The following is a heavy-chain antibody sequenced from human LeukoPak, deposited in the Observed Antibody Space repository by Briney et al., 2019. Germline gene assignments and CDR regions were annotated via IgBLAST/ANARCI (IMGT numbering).Heavy chain of an antibody. D-gene: IGHD4-17*01. CDR1: GFTLSGSA. Sequence: GGSLRLSCAASGFTLSGSAMHWVRRASGKGLEWVGRIRSKANNYETTYAPSVKGRFAISRDDSKNTAYLQMNGLKTEDTAMYYCTRPNYGDYADDYWGQGTLVTVSS. V-gene: IGHV3-73*01. J-gene: IGHJ4*02. CDR2: IRSKANNYET. CDR3: TRPNYGDYADDY.